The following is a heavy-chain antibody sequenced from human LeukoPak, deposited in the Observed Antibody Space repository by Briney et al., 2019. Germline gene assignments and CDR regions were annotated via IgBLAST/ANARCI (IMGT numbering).Heavy chain of an antibody. J-gene: IGHJ6*02. Sequence: ASVKVSCKASGYTFTSYYMHWVRQAPGQGLEWMGIINPSGGSTSYAQKLQGRVTMTTDTSTSTAYMELRSLRSDDTAVYYCARDSYDSRGYYYYYGMDVWGQGTTVTVSS. D-gene: IGHD3-22*01. V-gene: IGHV1-46*01. CDR3: ARDSYDSRGYYYYYGMDV. CDR2: INPSGGST. CDR1: GYTFTSYY.